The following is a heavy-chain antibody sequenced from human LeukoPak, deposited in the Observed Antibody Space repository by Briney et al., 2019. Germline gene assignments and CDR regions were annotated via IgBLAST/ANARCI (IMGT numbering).Heavy chain of an antibody. CDR3: ARARVRALPTHGMDV. D-gene: IGHD3-3*01. Sequence: GGSLRLSCAASGFTFSRYSMNWVRQAPGKGLEWVSSISSSSSYIYYADSVKGRFTISRDNAKNSLYLQMNSLRAEDTAVYYCARARVRALPTHGMDVWGQGTTVTVSS. V-gene: IGHV3-21*01. J-gene: IGHJ6*02. CDR1: GFTFSRYS. CDR2: ISSSSSYI.